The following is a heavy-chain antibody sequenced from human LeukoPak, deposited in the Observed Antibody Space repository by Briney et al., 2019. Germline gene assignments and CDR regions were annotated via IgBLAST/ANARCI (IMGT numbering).Heavy chain of an antibody. V-gene: IGHV6-1*01. CDR3: ARSSGWPDY. Sequence: SQTLSLTCAVSGDSVSSNSAAWNWIRQSPSRGLEWLGRTYYRSKWYSHYAVSVKSRITIKADTSKNQFSLQLNSVTPEDTGIYYCARSSGWPDYWGQGTLVTVSS. CDR2: TYYRSKWYS. CDR1: GDSVSSNSAA. D-gene: IGHD6-19*01. J-gene: IGHJ4*02.